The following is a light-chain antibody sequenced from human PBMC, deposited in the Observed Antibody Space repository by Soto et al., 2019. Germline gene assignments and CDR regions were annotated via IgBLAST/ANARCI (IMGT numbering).Light chain of an antibody. CDR3: CTYAGSTTVV. Sequence: QSALTQPASVSGSPGQSITISCTGTSNDVGSYKLLSWYQRHPGKAPKLIIHEDNRRPSGVSSRFSGSKSGNTASLTISGLQNEDEADYYCCTYAGSTTVVFGSGTKLTVL. J-gene: IGLJ1*01. CDR2: EDN. V-gene: IGLV2-23*01. CDR1: SNDVGSYKL.